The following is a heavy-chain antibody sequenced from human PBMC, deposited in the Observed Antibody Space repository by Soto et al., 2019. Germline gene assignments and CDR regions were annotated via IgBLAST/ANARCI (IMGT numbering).Heavy chain of an antibody. Sequence: GGSLRLSCAASGFTFSDYYMSWIRQAPGKGLEWVSYISSSGSTIYYADSVKGRFTISRDNAKNSLYLQMNSLRAEDTAVYYCARGRIFGVVIHRDNWFDPWGQGTLVTVSS. D-gene: IGHD3-3*01. J-gene: IGHJ5*02. CDR3: ARGRIFGVVIHRDNWFDP. CDR1: GFTFSDYY. CDR2: ISSSGSTI. V-gene: IGHV3-11*01.